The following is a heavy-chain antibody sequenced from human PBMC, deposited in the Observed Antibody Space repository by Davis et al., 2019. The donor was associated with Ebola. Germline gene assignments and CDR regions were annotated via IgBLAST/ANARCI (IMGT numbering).Heavy chain of an antibody. Sequence: GESLKISCAASGFTFSSYAMSWVRQAPGKGLEWVSTISGSGGSTYYADSVKGRFTISRDNSKNTLYLQMNSLRAEDTAVYYCAKSPFWQQLDYWGQGTLVTVSS. J-gene: IGHJ4*02. CDR1: GFTFSSYA. CDR2: ISGSGGST. D-gene: IGHD6-13*01. V-gene: IGHV3-23*01. CDR3: AKSPFWQQLDY.